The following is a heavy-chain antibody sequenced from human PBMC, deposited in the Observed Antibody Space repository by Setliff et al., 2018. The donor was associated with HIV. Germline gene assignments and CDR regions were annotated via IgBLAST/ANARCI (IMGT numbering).Heavy chain of an antibody. CDR2: VNTDGSIK. J-gene: IGHJ4*01. Sequence: GGSLRLSCAASGFTFDRYWMHWVRQAPGEGLVWVSRVNTDGSIKTYADSVKDRFTISRDNAKNTMYLQMNSLRVEDTAVYYCTKRTGNGWSHTDYWGHGTLVTVSS. V-gene: IGHV3-74*01. CDR1: GFTFDRYW. D-gene: IGHD6-19*01. CDR3: TKRTGNGWSHTDY.